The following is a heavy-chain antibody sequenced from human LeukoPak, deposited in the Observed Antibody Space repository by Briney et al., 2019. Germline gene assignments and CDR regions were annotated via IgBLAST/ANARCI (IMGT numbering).Heavy chain of an antibody. CDR1: GGTFSSYA. D-gene: IGHD6-13*01. Sequence: GASVKVSCKASGGTFSSYAISWVRQAPGQGLEWMGGIIPIFGTANYAQKFQGRVTITTDESTSTAYMELSSLRSEDTAVYYCARDRAAAGTSGAFDIWGQGTMVTVSS. V-gene: IGHV1-69*05. CDR2: IIPIFGTA. J-gene: IGHJ3*02. CDR3: ARDRAAAGTSGAFDI.